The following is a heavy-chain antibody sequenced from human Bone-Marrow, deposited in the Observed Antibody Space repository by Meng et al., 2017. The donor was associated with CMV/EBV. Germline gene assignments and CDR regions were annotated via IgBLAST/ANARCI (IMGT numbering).Heavy chain of an antibody. CDR2: VKGSGGSA. J-gene: IGHJ5*01. CDR1: GFSFSNYA. D-gene: IGHD3-22*01. V-gene: IGHV3-23*01. Sequence: GESLKISCAASGFSFSNYAMTWVRQAPGKGLEWVSSVKGSGGSANYADSVKGRFTMSRDNTKNTLYLQMNSLRAEDTAVYYCAKVSQFYDSGAYFDFWGRGTLVTFYS. CDR3: AKVSQFYDSGAYFDF.